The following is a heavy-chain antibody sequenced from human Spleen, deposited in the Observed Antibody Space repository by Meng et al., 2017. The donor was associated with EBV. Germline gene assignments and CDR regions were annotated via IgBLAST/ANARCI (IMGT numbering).Heavy chain of an antibody. J-gene: IGHJ4*02. D-gene: IGHD5-18*01. Sequence: EVQLVESGGGLVQLGXSLRLSCAASGFIFSSYWMHWVRQAPGKGLVWVARISRDGSTTTYADSVKGRFTISRDNAKNTLYLQMNSLRAEDTAVYYCARDSDGYGFGYFAHWGQGTLVTVSS. CDR2: ISRDGSTT. V-gene: IGHV3-74*01. CDR3: ARDSDGYGFGYFAH. CDR1: GFIFSSYW.